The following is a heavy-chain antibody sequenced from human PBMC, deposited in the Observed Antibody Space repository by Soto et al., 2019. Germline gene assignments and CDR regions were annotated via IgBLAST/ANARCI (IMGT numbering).Heavy chain of an antibody. J-gene: IGHJ5*02. CDR3: ARRQDMLTGYYAYNWFEP. V-gene: IGHV4-30-4*02. D-gene: IGHD3-9*01. Sequence: SETLSLTCTVSGGSISSGGYYWSWIRQHPGKGLEWIGYIYYSGGTYYNPSLTSRVTISVDTSKNQFSLKRRSVTAAETAVYDCARRQDMLTGYYAYNWFEPWGQGTLVTVSS. CDR2: IYYSGGT. CDR1: GGSISSGGYY.